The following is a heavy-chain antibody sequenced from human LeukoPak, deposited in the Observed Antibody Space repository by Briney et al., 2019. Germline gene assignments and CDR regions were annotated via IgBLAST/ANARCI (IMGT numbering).Heavy chain of an antibody. J-gene: IGHJ4*02. V-gene: IGHV4-4*07. D-gene: IGHD1-26*01. Sequence: SETLSLTCSVSGASINNYYWTWIRQPAGKGLEWIGHISTLGSTNYNPSLKSRVSMSVDTSNYHFSLKLASVTAADTAIYYCARVAQYLVGAPSTAFFEYWGQGTLVTVSS. CDR1: GASINNYY. CDR2: ISTLGST. CDR3: ARVAQYLVGAPSTAFFEY.